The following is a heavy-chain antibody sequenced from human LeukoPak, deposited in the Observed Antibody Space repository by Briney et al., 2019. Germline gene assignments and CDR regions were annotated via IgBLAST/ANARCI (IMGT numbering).Heavy chain of an antibody. CDR1: GFTFSSSA. J-gene: IGHJ4*02. V-gene: IGHV3-48*03. D-gene: IGHD2-21*01. CDR3: ECGPRGDLDY. Sequence: GGSLRLSCSASGFTFSSSAMHWVRQAPGKGLEWVSYISSSGSTIYYADSVKGRFTISRDNAKNSLYLQMNSLRAEDTAVYYCECGPRGDLDYWGQGTLVTVSS. CDR2: ISSSGSTI.